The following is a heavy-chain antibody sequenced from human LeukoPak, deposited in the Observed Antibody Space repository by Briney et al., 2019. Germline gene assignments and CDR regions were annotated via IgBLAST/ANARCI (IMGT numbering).Heavy chain of an antibody. CDR1: GGSISSGGYY. CDR2: IYYSGST. CDR3: ARGRSGYDFWSGYYEGNYYYYGMDV. V-gene: IGHV4-31*03. D-gene: IGHD3-3*01. Sequence: PSQTLSLTCTVSGGSISSGGYYWSWIRQHPGKGLEWIGYIYYSGSTYYNPSLKSRVTISVDTSKNQFSLKLSSVTAADTAVYYCARGRSGYDFWSGYYEGNYYYYGMDVWGQGTTVTVSS. J-gene: IGHJ6*02.